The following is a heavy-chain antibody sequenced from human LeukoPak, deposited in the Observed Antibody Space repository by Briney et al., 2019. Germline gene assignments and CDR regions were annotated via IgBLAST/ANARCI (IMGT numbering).Heavy chain of an antibody. Sequence: GGSLRLSCAASGIIITSYWMSWVRQTPGKGLEWVAKIKQDGSEKHYVDSVKGRFTIFRDNARNSLYLQMNSLRAEDTAVYYCASHSYGYNHWGQGTLVIVSS. CDR2: IKQDGSEK. CDR1: GIIITSYW. J-gene: IGHJ5*02. CDR3: ASHSYGYNH. D-gene: IGHD3-16*01. V-gene: IGHV3-7*01.